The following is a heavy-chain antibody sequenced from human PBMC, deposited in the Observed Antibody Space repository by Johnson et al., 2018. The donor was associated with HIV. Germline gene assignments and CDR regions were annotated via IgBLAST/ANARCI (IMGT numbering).Heavy chain of an antibody. Sequence: QVQLVESGGGVVQPGRSLRLSCAASGFTFSSYAMHWVRQAPGKGLEWVAVMSYDGSNKYYADSVKGRITISRDNSKNTLYLQMNSLRAEDTAVYYCARVLTTRGAFDIWGQGTMVTVSS. CDR3: ARVLTTRGAFDI. CDR1: GFTFSSYA. V-gene: IGHV3-30*04. CDR2: MSYDGSNK. D-gene: IGHD3-9*01. J-gene: IGHJ3*02.